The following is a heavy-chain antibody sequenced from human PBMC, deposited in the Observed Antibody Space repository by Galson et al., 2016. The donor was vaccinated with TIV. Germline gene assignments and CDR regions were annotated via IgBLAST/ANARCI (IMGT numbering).Heavy chain of an antibody. D-gene: IGHD6-13*01. CDR2: IVPIYRSP. Sequence: SVKVSCKASGGSFSNYYINWVRQAPGQGPEWMGGIVPIYRSPKYARRFQGRVTITADEPTSTVFVELTSLTSDDTATYYCARPSDSSWYFDLWGRGTQVIVSS. CDR1: GGSFSNYY. V-gene: IGHV1-69*13. J-gene: IGHJ2*01. CDR3: ARPSDSSWYFDL.